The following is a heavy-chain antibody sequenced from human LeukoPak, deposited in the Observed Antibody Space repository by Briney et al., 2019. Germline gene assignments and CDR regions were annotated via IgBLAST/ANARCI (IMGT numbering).Heavy chain of an antibody. CDR3: ARGVVIDYFDY. Sequence: GGSLRLSCAASGFTFDDYAMHWVRQAPGKGLEWVSLISWDGGSTYYADSVKGRFTISRDNSKNSLYLQMNSLRAEDTALYYCARGVVIDYFDYWDQGTLVTVSS. CDR2: ISWDGGST. J-gene: IGHJ4*02. V-gene: IGHV3-43D*04. CDR1: GFTFDDYA. D-gene: IGHD3-3*01.